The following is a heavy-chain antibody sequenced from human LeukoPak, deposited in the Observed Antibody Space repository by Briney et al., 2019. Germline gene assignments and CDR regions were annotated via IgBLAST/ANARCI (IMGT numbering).Heavy chain of an antibody. CDR1: GFTFSSYA. J-gene: IGHJ5*02. CDR2: ISYDGSNK. Sequence: GGSLRLSCAASGFTFSSYAMHWVRQAPGKGLEWVAVISYDGSNKYYADSVKGRFTISRDNSKNTLYLQMNSLRAEDTAVYYCARVKIAVADVGWFDPWGQGTLVTVSS. V-gene: IGHV3-30*04. D-gene: IGHD6-19*01. CDR3: ARVKIAVADVGWFDP.